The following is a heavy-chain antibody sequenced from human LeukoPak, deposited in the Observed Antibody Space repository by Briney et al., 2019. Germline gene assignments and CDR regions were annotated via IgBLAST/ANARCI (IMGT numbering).Heavy chain of an antibody. CDR3: ARDNPATLWWNHYYGMDV. J-gene: IGHJ6*02. CDR1: GGSISSGGYY. D-gene: IGHD2-21*01. Sequence: PSETLSLTCTVSGGSISSGGYYWSWIRQHPGKGLEWIGYIYYSGSTYYNPSLKSRVTISVDTSKNQFSLKLSPVTAADTAVYYCARDNPATLWWNHYYGMDVWGQGTTVTVSS. CDR2: IYYSGST. V-gene: IGHV4-31*03.